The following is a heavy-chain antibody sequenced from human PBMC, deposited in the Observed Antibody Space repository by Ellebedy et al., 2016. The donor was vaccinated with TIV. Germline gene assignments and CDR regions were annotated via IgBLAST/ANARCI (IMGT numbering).Heavy chain of an antibody. V-gene: IGHV1-2*02. J-gene: IGHJ6*03. CDR3: ARVPSDYYMDV. Sequence: ASVKVSCXASGYSFTAYFMHWVRQAPGQGPEWMGWINPHSGDTRVAQKFQGRLTMTMDSSISTGYMELNGLQSDDTAVYYCARVPSDYYMDVWGKGTMVTVSS. CDR1: GYSFTAYF. CDR2: INPHSGDT.